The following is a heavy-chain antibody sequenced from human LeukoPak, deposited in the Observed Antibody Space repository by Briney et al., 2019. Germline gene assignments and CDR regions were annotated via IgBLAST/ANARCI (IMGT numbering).Heavy chain of an antibody. CDR2: ISSSSSSI. J-gene: IGHJ5*02. Sequence: PGGSLRLPCAASRFTFSSYSMNWVRQAPGKGLEWVSYISSSSSSIYYADSVKGRFTISRDNAKNSLYLQMNSLRAEDTAVYYCVSQLVSWGQGTLVTVSS. CDR3: VSQLVS. CDR1: RFTFSSYS. V-gene: IGHV3-48*01. D-gene: IGHD6-6*01.